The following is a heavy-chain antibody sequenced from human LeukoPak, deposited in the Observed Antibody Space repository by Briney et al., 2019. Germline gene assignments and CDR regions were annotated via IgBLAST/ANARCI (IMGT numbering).Heavy chain of an antibody. V-gene: IGHV3-7*01. CDR3: ARVIPGSSSVLGMAV. CDR2: IKQDGSEK. D-gene: IGHD6-6*01. CDR1: GFTFSSYW. Sequence: GGSLRLSCAASGFTFSSYWMSWVRQAPGKGLEWVANIKQDGSEKYYVDSVKGRFTISRDNAKNSLYLQMNSLRAEDTAVYYCARVIPGSSSVLGMAVWGLGTTVTVSS. J-gene: IGHJ6*02.